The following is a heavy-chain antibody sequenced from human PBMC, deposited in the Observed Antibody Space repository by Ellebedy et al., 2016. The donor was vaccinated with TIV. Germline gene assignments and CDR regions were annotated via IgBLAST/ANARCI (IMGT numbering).Heavy chain of an antibody. CDR3: ARGGAAGSSDYYYGMDV. V-gene: IGHV4-39*01. CDR1: GASISTFCDF. D-gene: IGHD6-13*01. CDR2: LYYSGSA. Sequence: MPSETLSLTCTVSGASISTFCDFWGWIRQPPGKGLEWIGSLYYSGSAYYNPSLKSRVTISVDRSKNQFSLNVTSVTAADTAVYYCARGGAAGSSDYYYGMDVWGQGTTVTVSS. J-gene: IGHJ6*02.